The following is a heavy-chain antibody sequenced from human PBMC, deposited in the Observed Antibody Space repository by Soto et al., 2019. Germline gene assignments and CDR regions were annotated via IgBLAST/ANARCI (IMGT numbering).Heavy chain of an antibody. CDR1: GFTFSDYA. D-gene: IGHD2-2*01. CDR3: AKIRIVTAMFQMDF. J-gene: IGHJ6*02. V-gene: IGHV3-30*18. CDR2: ISFDGSNT. Sequence: PGGSLRLSCATSGFTFSDYAMHWVRQAPGQGLEWVAAISFDGSNTYYADSLTGRFTISRDPSKNTLYLDMNSLRPEDTAVYYCAKIRIVTAMFQMDFSGQVTTVTVSS.